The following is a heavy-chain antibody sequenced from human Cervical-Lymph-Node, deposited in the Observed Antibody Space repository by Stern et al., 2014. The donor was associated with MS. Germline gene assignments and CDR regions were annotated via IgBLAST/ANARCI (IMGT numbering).Heavy chain of an antibody. V-gene: IGHV1-58*01. Sequence: VQLVQSGPEVKKPGSSVKVSCKASGFTFTNSAVQWVRQARGQRLEGVGWVVFGSGNTNYAQKFQERVTITRDMSTSTAYMELSSLRSEDTAVYYCAAEPMYYSDSVGAFDIWGQGTMVTVSS. CDR2: VVFGSGNT. J-gene: IGHJ3*02. CDR1: GFTFTNSA. CDR3: AAEPMYYSDSVGAFDI. D-gene: IGHD3-22*01.